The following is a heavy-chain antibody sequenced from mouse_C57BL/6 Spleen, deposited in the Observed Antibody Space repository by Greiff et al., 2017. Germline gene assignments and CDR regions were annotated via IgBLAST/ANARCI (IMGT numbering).Heavy chain of an antibody. CDR1: GYTFTSYW. CDR3: ARNYYGSSPYYFDY. D-gene: IGHD1-1*01. Sequence: QVQLQQPGAELVKPGASVKLSCKASGYTFTSYWMHWVKQRPGQGLEWIGMIHPNSGSTNYNEKFKSKATLTVDKSSSPAYMQLSSLTSEDSAVYYCARNYYGSSPYYFDYWGQGTTLTVSS. CDR2: IHPNSGST. J-gene: IGHJ2*01. V-gene: IGHV1-64*01.